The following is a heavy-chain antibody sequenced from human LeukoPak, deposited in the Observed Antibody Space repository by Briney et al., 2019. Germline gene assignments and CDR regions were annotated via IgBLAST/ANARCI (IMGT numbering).Heavy chain of an antibody. Sequence: GASVKVSCKASGGTFSSYAISWVRQAPGQGLEWMGGIIPIFGTANYAQKFQGRVTITADESTSTAYMELSSLRSEDTAVYYCARGYSYPLGYYYYYMDVWGKGTTVTVSS. D-gene: IGHD5-18*01. CDR2: IIPIFGTA. J-gene: IGHJ6*03. CDR1: GGTFSSYA. V-gene: IGHV1-69*13. CDR3: ARGYSYPLGYYYYYMDV.